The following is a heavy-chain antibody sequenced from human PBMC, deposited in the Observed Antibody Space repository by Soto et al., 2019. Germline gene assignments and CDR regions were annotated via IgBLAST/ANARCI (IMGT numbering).Heavy chain of an antibody. D-gene: IGHD5-12*01. V-gene: IGHV3-30*18. CDR1: GFTFSSYG. Sequence: QVQLVESGGGVVQPGRSLRLSCAASGFTFSSYGMHWVRKAQGKGLEWVAVISSDGSNKHYADSVKGRLTISRDNSKNTLYLQMNSLRPEDTAVYYCAKTGESGYDWGWFDPWGQGTLVTVSS. CDR2: ISSDGSNK. CDR3: AKTGESGYDWGWFDP. J-gene: IGHJ5*02.